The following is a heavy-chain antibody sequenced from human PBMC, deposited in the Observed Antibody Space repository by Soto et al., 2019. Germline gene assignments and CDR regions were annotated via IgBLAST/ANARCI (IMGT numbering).Heavy chain of an antibody. V-gene: IGHV4-39*01. CDR1: DDSISDSRYY. J-gene: IGHJ5*02. CDR2: ISHDGHA. D-gene: IGHD4-17*01. CDR3: ARQVYADYLGGNWFAP. Sequence: SETLSLTCSVLDDSISDSRYYWGWIRQSPEKGLEWIGSISHDGHAYYNPPLKSRVTLFADTSRNQFSLKMKSVTVADTALYFCARQVYADYLGGNWFAPWGQGAPVTVSS.